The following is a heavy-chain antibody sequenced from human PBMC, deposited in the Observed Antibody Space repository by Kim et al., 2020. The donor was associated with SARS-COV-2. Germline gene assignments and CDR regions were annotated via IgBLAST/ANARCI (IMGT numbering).Heavy chain of an antibody. Sequence: SNPSLKSRVTISVDTSKNQFSLKLSSVTAADTAVYYCARGVRGSSSWYGYWGQGTLVTVSS. D-gene: IGHD6-13*01. CDR3: ARGVRGSSSWYGY. V-gene: IGHV4-34*01. J-gene: IGHJ4*02.